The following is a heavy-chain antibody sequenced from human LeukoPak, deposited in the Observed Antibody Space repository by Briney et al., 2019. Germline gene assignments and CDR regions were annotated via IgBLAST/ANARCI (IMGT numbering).Heavy chain of an antibody. CDR2: INTNTGNP. J-gene: IGHJ4*02. CDR1: GYTFTSYA. Sequence: ASVKVSCKASGYTFTSYAMNWVRQAPGQGLEWMGWINTNTGNPTYAQGFTGRFAFSLDTSVSTAYLQISSLKAEDTAVYYCASPHSGYDSDYWGQGTLVTVSS. D-gene: IGHD5-12*01. CDR3: ASPHSGYDSDY. V-gene: IGHV7-4-1*02.